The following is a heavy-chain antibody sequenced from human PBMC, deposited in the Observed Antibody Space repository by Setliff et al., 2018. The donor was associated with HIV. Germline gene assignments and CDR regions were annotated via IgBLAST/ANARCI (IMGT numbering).Heavy chain of an antibody. CDR1: GGSISSGGYY. CDR2: IYYSGST. V-gene: IGHV4-31*03. Sequence: SETLSLTCTVSGGSISSGGYYWSWIRQHPGKGLEWIGYIYYSGSTYYNPSLKSRVTISEDTSRNQFSLRLSSVTAADTAIYYCARVPTSSWYVTTQRTKEYFHHWGQGTLVTVSS. CDR3: ARVPTSSWYVTTQRTKEYFHH. J-gene: IGHJ1*01. D-gene: IGHD6-13*01.